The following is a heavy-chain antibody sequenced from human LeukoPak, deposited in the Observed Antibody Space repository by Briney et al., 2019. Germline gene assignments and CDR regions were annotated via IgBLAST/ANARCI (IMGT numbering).Heavy chain of an antibody. V-gene: IGHV1-69*05. CDR3: ARGYDTPTTYYFDY. J-gene: IGHJ4*02. D-gene: IGHD5-12*01. Sequence: ASVKVSCKASGGTFSSYAISWVRQAPGQGLEWMGGIIPIFGTANYAQKFQGRVTITTDESTSTAYMELGSLRSEDTAVYYCARGYDTPTTYYFDYWGQGTPVTVSS. CDR2: IIPIFGTA. CDR1: GGTFSSYA.